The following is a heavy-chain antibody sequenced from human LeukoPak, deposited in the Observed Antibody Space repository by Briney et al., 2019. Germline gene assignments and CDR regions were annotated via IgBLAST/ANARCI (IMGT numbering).Heavy chain of an antibody. CDR3: ARTNWNHGEDY. J-gene: IGHJ4*02. Sequence: SETLSLTCTVSGGSISSYYWSWIRQPAGKGLEWIGRIYTSGSTNYNPSLKSRVTMTVDTSKNQFPLKLSSVTAADTAVYYCARTNWNHGEDYWGQGTLVTVSS. CDR2: IYTSGST. V-gene: IGHV4-4*07. D-gene: IGHD1-14*01. CDR1: GGSISSYY.